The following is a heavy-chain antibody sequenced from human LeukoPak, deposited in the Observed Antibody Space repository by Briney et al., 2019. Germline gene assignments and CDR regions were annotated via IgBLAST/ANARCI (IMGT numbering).Heavy chain of an antibody. CDR2: IIPIFGTA. J-gene: IGHJ4*02. CDR3: ARGRGGRRIQLWLRTDY. D-gene: IGHD5-18*01. Sequence: GSSVKVSCKASGGTFSSYAISWVRQAPGQGLEWTGGIIPIFGTANYAQKFQGRVTMTRNTSISTAYMELSSLRSEDTAVYYCARGRGGRRIQLWLRTDYWGQGTLVTVSS. CDR1: GGTFSSYA. V-gene: IGHV1-69*05.